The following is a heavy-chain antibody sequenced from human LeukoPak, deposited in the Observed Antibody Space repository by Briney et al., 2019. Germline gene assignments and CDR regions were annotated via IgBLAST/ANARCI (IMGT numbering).Heavy chain of an antibody. CDR2: IYASGAL. CDR3: AGETGTTGY. CDR1: GLIFSANA. Sequence: GGPLRLSCGASGLIFSANALTWVRQAPGKGLEWVSTIYASGALNYADSVRGRFTISRDNSKNTLYLQMNSLRAEDTAVYYCAGETGTTGYWGQGTLVTVSS. J-gene: IGHJ4*02. D-gene: IGHD1-7*01. V-gene: IGHV3-23*01.